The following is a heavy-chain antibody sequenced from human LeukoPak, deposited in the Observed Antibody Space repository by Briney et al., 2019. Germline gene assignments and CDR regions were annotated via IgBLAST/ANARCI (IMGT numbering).Heavy chain of an antibody. D-gene: IGHD3-22*01. CDR1: GYTFTGYY. Sequence: GASVKVSCKASGYTFTGYYMHWVRQAPGQGLEWMGWINPNTGGTNYAQKFQGRVTMTRDTSISTAYMELSRLRSDDTAVYYCARRSDDYDSSAYYHWGLGTLVTVSS. CDR3: ARRSDDYDSSAYYH. CDR2: INPNTGGT. V-gene: IGHV1-2*02. J-gene: IGHJ4*02.